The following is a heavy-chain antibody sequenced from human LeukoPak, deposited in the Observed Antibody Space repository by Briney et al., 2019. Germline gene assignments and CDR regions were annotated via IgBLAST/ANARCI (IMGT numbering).Heavy chain of an antibody. Sequence: ASVKVSCKASGYTFTSYYIHWVRQAPGQELEWVGWNNPNTGGTSYAQNFKGRVTMTRDSSINTAYMEVSSLTSDNTAVYYCARDKGGQQWDYWGQGTLVTVSS. J-gene: IGHJ4*02. CDR1: GYTFTSYY. CDR3: ARDKGGQQWDY. V-gene: IGHV1-2*02. D-gene: IGHD6-19*01. CDR2: NNPNTGGT.